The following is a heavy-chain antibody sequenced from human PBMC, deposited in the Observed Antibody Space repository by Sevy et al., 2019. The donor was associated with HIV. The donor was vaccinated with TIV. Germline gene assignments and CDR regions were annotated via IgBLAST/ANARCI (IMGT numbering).Heavy chain of an antibody. CDR2: IKSKTDGERT. Sequence: GGSLRLSCAASGLSFTSAWMSWVRQAPGKGLEWVGRIKSKTDGERTDYPAPVRGRFTISRDDSKNTLYLQMNSLETEDTAVYYCTTTLSTAHYMVVWGQGITVTVSS. D-gene: IGHD2-2*01. V-gene: IGHV3-15*01. CDR3: TTTLSTAHYMVV. J-gene: IGHJ6*02. CDR1: GLSFTSAW.